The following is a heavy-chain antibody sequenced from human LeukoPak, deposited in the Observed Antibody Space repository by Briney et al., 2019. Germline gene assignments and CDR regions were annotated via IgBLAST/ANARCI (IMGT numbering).Heavy chain of an antibody. D-gene: IGHD2-15*01. Sequence: ASVKVSCKASGYTFSNYGISWVRQAPGQGLEWIGWIHSNNGNTNYAQRLQGRVTMTTDPSTSTAYMELRSLRSDDTAVYYCASHIVVVREYYYFGMDVWGQGTTVTVSS. CDR2: IHSNNGNT. CDR3: ASHIVVVREYYYFGMDV. CDR1: GYTFSNYG. J-gene: IGHJ6*01. V-gene: IGHV1-18*01.